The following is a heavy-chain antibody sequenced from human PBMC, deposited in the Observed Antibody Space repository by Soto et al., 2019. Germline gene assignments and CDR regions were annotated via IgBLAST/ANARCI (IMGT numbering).Heavy chain of an antibody. CDR3: ARRYSGYGDY. D-gene: IGHD5-12*01. V-gene: IGHV4-59*08. CDR2: IYFSGSA. Sequence: QVQLQESGPGLVKPSETLSLTCTVSGGSITSYYWSWIRQPPGKGLEWTGNIYFSGSANYNPSLKSRVTISVDTSKNHFSLKLTSVTAADTAVYYCARRYSGYGDYWGQGTLVTVSS. CDR1: GGSITSYY. J-gene: IGHJ4*02.